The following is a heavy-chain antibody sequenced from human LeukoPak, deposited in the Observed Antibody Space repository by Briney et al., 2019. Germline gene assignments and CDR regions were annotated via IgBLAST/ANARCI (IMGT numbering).Heavy chain of an antibody. V-gene: IGHV3-23*01. CDR3: AKDTRLGDFWSGYYYAFDI. J-gene: IGHJ3*02. CDR2: ISTGGGNT. D-gene: IGHD3-3*01. CDR1: GFTFSSYS. Sequence: GGSLRLSCAASGFTFSSYSMSWVRQAPGKGLKWVSTISTGGGNTYYADSVQGRFTISRDNSKNTLYLQMNSLRAEDTAVYYCAKDTRLGDFWSGYYYAFDIWGQGTMVTVSS.